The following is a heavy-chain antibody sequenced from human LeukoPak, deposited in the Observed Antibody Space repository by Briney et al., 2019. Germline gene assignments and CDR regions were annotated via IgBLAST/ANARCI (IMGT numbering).Heavy chain of an antibody. CDR1: GYTPSELS. J-gene: IGHJ4*02. V-gene: IGHV1-24*01. D-gene: IGHD6-19*01. Sequence: ASAKVSSKVSGYTPSELSMHWVPHSPGKGVEWMGGFDPEDGETIYAQKFQGRVTMTEDTSTDTAYMELSSLRSEDTAVYYCATGLVGIDYWGQGTLVTVSS. CDR3: ATGLVGIDY. CDR2: FDPEDGET.